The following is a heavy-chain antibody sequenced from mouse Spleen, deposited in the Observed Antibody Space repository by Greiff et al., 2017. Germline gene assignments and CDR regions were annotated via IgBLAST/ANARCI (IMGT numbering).Heavy chain of an antibody. V-gene: IGHV14-1*01. CDR3: TRTGRRGCFDY. CDR1: GFNIKDYY. J-gene: IGHJ2*01. Sequence: VQLKQSGAELVRPGASVKLSCTASGFNIKDYYMHWVKQRPEQGLEWIGRIDPEDGDTEYAPKFQGKATMTADTSSNTAYLQLSSLTSEDTAVYYCTRTGRRGCFDYWGQGTTLTVSS. CDR2: IDPEDGDT. D-gene: IGHD4-1*01.